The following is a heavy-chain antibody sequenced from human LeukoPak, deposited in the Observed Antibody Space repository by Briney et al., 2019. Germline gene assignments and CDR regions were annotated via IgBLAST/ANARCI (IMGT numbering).Heavy chain of an antibody. CDR1: TDSTTSNW. J-gene: IGHJ4*02. D-gene: IGHD5-18*01. CDR3: ARASSAMADYFDH. CDR2: VHKSGST. Sequence: SETLSLTCAVSTDSTTSNWWSWVRQPPGKGLEWIGEVHKSGSTNYYPSLQSRVTISIDKSKNQISLKLSSVTAADTAVYYCARASSAMADYFDHWGQGTLVTVSS. V-gene: IGHV4-4*02.